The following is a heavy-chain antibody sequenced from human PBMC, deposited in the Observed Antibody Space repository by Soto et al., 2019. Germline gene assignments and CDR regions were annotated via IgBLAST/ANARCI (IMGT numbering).Heavy chain of an antibody. CDR2: IYRTGST. J-gene: IGHJ4*02. CDR3: ASRDPGTSADY. Sequence: SETLSLTCTVSGGSISSNNWWTWARQPPGQGLEWIGEIYRTGSTNYNPSLKSRVTISLDKSENQFSLRVTSLTAADTAVYYCASRDPGTSADYWGQGTLVTVSS. D-gene: IGHD1-7*01. CDR1: GGSISSNNW. V-gene: IGHV4-4*02.